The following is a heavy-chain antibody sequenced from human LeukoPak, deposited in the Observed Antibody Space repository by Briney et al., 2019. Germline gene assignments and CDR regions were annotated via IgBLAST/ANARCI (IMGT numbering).Heavy chain of an antibody. V-gene: IGHV1-2*02. CDR2: INPNSGGT. Sequence: GASVKVSCKASGYTFTGHYMHWVRQAPGQGLEWMGWINPNSGGTNYAQKFQGRVTMTRDTSISTAYMELSRLRSDDTAVYYCAKDDDGIVVVTAMDYWGQGTLVTVSS. D-gene: IGHD2-21*02. CDR3: AKDDDGIVVVTAMDY. J-gene: IGHJ4*02. CDR1: GYTFTGHY.